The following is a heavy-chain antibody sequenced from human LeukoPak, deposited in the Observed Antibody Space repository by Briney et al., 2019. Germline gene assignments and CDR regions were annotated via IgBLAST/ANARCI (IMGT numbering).Heavy chain of an antibody. CDR3: ARESVAVAPDDWFDP. Sequence: GGSLRLSCAASGFTFSSYWMSWVRQAPGKGLEWVANIKQDGSEKYYVDSVKGRFTISRDNAKNSLYLQMNSLRAEDTAVYYCARESVAVAPDDWFDPWGQGTLVTVSS. CDR2: IKQDGSEK. D-gene: IGHD6-19*01. V-gene: IGHV3-7*01. J-gene: IGHJ5*02. CDR1: GFTFSSYW.